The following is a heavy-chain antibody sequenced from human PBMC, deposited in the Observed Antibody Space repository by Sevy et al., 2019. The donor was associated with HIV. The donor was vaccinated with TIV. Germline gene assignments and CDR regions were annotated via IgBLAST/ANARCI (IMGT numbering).Heavy chain of an antibody. J-gene: IGHJ6*03. V-gene: IGHV3-30*02. CDR1: GFTFSFHG. D-gene: IGHD4-4*01. CDR3: AKGLTVTASTTKRDYYYYMDV. CDR2: TQYDGNNK. Sequence: GGSLRLSCAASGFTFSFHGMYWVRQAPGKGLEWVAYTQYDGNNKYYADSVKGRFTISRDNPKNTLYRQMNSLGPDVTAGYYCAKGLTVTASTTKRDYYYYMDVWGKGTTVTVSS.